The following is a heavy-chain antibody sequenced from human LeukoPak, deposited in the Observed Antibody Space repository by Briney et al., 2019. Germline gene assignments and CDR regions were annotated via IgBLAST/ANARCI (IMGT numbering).Heavy chain of an antibody. CDR3: ARGPFTMLRGADNWFDP. J-gene: IGHJ5*02. Sequence: SETLSLTCTVSGGSISSYYWSWIRQPAGKGLEWIGRIYTSGSTNYNPSLKSRVTMSVDMSKNQFSLKLSSVTAADTAVYYCARGPFTMLRGADNWFDPWGQGTLVTVSS. CDR1: GGSISSYY. V-gene: IGHV4-4*07. CDR2: IYTSGST. D-gene: IGHD3-10*01.